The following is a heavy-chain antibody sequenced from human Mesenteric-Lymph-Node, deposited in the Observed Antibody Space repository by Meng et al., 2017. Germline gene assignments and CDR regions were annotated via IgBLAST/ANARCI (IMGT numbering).Heavy chain of an antibody. CDR3: VNRAWLES. CDR2: ILDRDGKT. V-gene: IGHV3-23*04. Sequence: VQLVGSGGGLVKAGGSLRLSCAASGFSFSDQSMSWVRQAPGKGLEWVSVILDRDGKTYYADSVKGRFTISRDNSKNTLYLQMTSLRVDDTAVYHCVNRAWLESWGQGTLVTVSS. J-gene: IGHJ5*01. D-gene: IGHD3-10*01. CDR1: GFSFSDQS.